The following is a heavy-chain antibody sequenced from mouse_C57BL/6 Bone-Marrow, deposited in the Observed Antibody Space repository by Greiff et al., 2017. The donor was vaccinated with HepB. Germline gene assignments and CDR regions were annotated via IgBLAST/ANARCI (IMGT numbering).Heavy chain of an antibody. Sequence: EVKLMESGEGLVKPGGSLKLSCAASGFTFSSYAMSWVRQTPEKRLEWVAYISSGGDYIYYADTVKGRFTISRDNARNTLYLQMSSLKSEDTAMYYCTRGNGSSSHFDYWGEGTTLTVSS. CDR2: ISSGGDYI. CDR1: GFTFSSYA. V-gene: IGHV5-9-1*02. CDR3: TRGNGSSSHFDY. J-gene: IGHJ2*01. D-gene: IGHD1-1*01.